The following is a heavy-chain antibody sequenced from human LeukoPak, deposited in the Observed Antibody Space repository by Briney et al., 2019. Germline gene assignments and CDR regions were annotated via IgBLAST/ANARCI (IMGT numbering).Heavy chain of an antibody. CDR1: GYTLTELS. CDR2: FDPEDGET. J-gene: IGHJ6*02. Sequence: ASVKVSCKVSGYTLTELSMHWVRQAPGKGLEWMGGFDPEDGETIYAQKFQGRVTMTEDTSTDTAYMELSSLRSEDTAVYYCAREEKPETLYYDYVWGSYRLYGMDVWGQGTTVTVSS. V-gene: IGHV1-24*01. D-gene: IGHD3-16*02. CDR3: AREEKPETLYYDYVWGSYRLYGMDV.